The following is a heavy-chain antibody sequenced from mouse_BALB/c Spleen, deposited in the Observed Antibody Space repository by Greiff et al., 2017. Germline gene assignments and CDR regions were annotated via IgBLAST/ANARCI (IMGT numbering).Heavy chain of an antibody. CDR3: ARGGYGNYGDY. CDR1: GYTFTSYV. V-gene: IGHV1-14*01. Sequence: VQLKESGPELVKPGASVKMSCKASGYTFTSYVMHWVKQKPGQGLEWIGYINPYNDGTKYNEKFKGKATLTSDKSSSTAYMELSSLTSEDSAVYYCARGGYGNYGDYWGQGTTLTVSS. D-gene: IGHD2-10*02. J-gene: IGHJ2*01. CDR2: INPYNDGT.